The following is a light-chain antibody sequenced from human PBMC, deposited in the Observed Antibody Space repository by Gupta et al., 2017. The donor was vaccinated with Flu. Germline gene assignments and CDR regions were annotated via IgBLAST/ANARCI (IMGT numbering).Light chain of an antibody. V-gene: IGKV1-39*01. CDR2: AAS. J-gene: IGKJ2*01. CDR1: QSISSY. Sequence: DIQMTQSPSSLSASVGDRVTITCRAGQSISSYLNWYQQKPGKAPKLLIYAASSLQSGVPSRFSGSGSGTDFTLTISSLQPEDFATYYCQQSYRIPKTFGQGTKLEIK. CDR3: QQSYRIPKT.